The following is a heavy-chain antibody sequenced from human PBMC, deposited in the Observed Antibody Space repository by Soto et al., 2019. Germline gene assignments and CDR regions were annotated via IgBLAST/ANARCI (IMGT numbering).Heavy chain of an antibody. Sequence: QVQLVESGGGVVQPGRSLRLSCAASGFTFISYGMHWVRQAPGKGLEWLAVMSYDGRDKYYADSVRCRFTISRDNSKNTVYLQLISLRVEDTAVYYCAKARIGSCHDGYYFDNWGQGTLVTVSS. CDR3: AKARIGSCHDGYYFDN. CDR1: GFTFISYG. J-gene: IGHJ4*02. CDR2: MSYDGRDK. V-gene: IGHV3-30*18. D-gene: IGHD2-15*01.